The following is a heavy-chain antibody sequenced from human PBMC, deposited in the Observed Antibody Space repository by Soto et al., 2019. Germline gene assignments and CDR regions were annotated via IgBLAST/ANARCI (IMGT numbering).Heavy chain of an antibody. V-gene: IGHV3-30*18. D-gene: IGHD6-19*01. CDR1: GFTFSSYG. J-gene: IGHJ6*02. CDR3: AKDHRGQWLVDYYYGMDV. CDR2: ISYDGSNK. Sequence: QPGGSLRLSCAASGFTFSSYGMHWVRQAPGKGLEWVAVISYDGSNKYYADSVKGRFTISRDNSKNTLYLQMNSLRAEDTAVYYCAKDHRGQWLVDYYYGMDVWGQGTTVTVSS.